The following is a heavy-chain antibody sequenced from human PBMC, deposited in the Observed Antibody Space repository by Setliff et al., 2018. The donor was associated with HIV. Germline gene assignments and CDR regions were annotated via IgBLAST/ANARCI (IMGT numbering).Heavy chain of an antibody. CDR1: GGSVSGHY. V-gene: IGHV4-34*01. CDR3: ARQAWHSGRNGYFVDY. J-gene: IGHJ4*02. D-gene: IGHD2-15*01. CDR2: ITPSGAT. Sequence: SETLSLTCAVYGGSVSGHYWGWFRQPPGKGLEWIGEITPSGATNYLPSLKSRVTMSLDTSKNQFSLKLSSVTAADTAVYYCARQAWHSGRNGYFVDYWGQGTLVTVSS.